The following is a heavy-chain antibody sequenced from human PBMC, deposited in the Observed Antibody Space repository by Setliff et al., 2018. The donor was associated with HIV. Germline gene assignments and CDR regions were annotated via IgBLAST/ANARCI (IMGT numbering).Heavy chain of an antibody. CDR3: ARGPRCTNGVCYYYFDY. D-gene: IGHD2-8*01. V-gene: IGHV1-2*06. Sequence: ASVKVSCKASGYTFTGYYMHWVRQAPGQGLEWMGRINPDSGGTNYAQKFQGRVTMTRDTSISTAYMELSRLRSDDTAVYYCARGPRCTNGVCYYYFDYWGQGTLVTVSS. CDR1: GYTFTGYY. CDR2: INPDSGGT. J-gene: IGHJ4*02.